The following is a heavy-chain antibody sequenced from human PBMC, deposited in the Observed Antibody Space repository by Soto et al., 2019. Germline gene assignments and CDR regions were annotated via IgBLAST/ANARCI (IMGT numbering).Heavy chain of an antibody. J-gene: IGHJ4*02. D-gene: IGHD5-12*01. CDR2: IGPGSGAT. CDR1: GYTFTGHY. V-gene: IGHV1-2*02. CDR3: GRGRSGQIVVFY. Sequence: ASVKVSCKASGYTFTGHYIHWVRQAPEQGPEWMGEIGPGSGATRYAQKFQGGVTMTMDMSITTVYMELSNLSPDDTAVYYCGRGRSGQIVVFYWGQGTPVTVSS.